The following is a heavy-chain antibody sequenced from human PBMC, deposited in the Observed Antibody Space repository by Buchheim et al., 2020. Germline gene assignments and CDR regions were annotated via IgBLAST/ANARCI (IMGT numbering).Heavy chain of an antibody. D-gene: IGHD6-6*01. Sequence: QVQLVESGGGVVQPGRSLRLSCAASGFTFSSYAMHWVRQAPGRGLEWVAVISYDGSNKYYADSVKGRFTISRDNSKKTLSLQMNSLRAEDTAVYYCARGGLDIAARPNTRGAGKHPYYFDYWGQGTL. CDR1: GFTFSSYA. CDR3: ARGGLDIAARPNTRGAGKHPYYFDY. V-gene: IGHV3-30-3*01. CDR2: ISYDGSNK. J-gene: IGHJ4*02.